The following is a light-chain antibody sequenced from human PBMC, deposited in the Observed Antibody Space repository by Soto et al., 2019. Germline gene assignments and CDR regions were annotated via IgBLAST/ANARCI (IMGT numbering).Light chain of an antibody. CDR2: AAS. CDR1: QGIRNF. Sequence: DIQMTQSPTSLSASVGDRVTITCRASQGIRNFVAWYQQKPGKAPKLLIYAASTLQSGVPSRFSGSGSGTDFTPTINSLQPEDVATYSCQKYSSVPVFGPGTKVEIK. V-gene: IGKV1-27*01. J-gene: IGKJ3*01. CDR3: QKYSSVPV.